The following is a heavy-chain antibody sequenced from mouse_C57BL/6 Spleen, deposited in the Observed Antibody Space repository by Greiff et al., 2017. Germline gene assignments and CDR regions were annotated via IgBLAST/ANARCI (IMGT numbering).Heavy chain of an antibody. CDR3: TRNGYYVFDY. Sequence: QVHLQQSGAELVRPGASVTLSCKASGYTFTDYEMHWVKQTPVHGLEWIGAIDPETGGTAYNQKFKGKAILTADKSSSTAYMELRSLTSEDSAVYYCTRNGYYVFDYWGQGTTLTVSS. V-gene: IGHV1-15*01. CDR1: GYTFTDYE. J-gene: IGHJ2*01. D-gene: IGHD2-3*01. CDR2: IDPETGGT.